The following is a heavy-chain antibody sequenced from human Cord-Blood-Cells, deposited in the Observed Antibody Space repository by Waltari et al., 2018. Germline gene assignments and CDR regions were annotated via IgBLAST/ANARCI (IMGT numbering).Heavy chain of an antibody. Sequence: QVQLVQSGDAVKKPGSSVKVSCKASGGTFSSHAIRWVRQAPGQGLEWRGGICPSLGTANDAQKFQGRVTITADKSTGTAYMELSILRSEDTAVYYGALGVPAAMIGYYFDYWCQGALVTVSS. D-gene: IGHD2-2*01. CDR3: ALGVPAAMIGYYFDY. V-gene: IGHV1-69*06. J-gene: IGHJ4*02. CDR1: GGTFSSHA. CDR2: ICPSLGTA.